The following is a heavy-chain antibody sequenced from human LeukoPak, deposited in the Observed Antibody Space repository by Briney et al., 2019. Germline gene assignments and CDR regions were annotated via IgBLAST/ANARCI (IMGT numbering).Heavy chain of an antibody. Sequence: GGSLRLSCAASGFPFSSYSMTWVRQAPGKGLEWVANIKPDGTTKFYVDSVKGRFTISRDNAMNSLYLQMNSLRAEDTAIYYCARSIPYGTTWYGRSDYWGQGTLVTVSS. CDR3: ARSIPYGTTWYGRSDY. CDR2: IKPDGTTK. D-gene: IGHD6-13*01. CDR1: GFPFSSYS. J-gene: IGHJ4*02. V-gene: IGHV3-7*03.